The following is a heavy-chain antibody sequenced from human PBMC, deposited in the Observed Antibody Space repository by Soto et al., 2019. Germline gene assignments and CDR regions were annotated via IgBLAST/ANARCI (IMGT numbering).Heavy chain of an antibody. Sequence: QVQLQQWCAGLLKPSETLSLTCAVYGGSFSGYYWNWIRQPPGKGLEWRGEINHSGSTNYNPSLKSRVTISVDTSKNQFALKLSSVTAADTAVYYCARVSGIYYYGMDVWGQGTTVTVSS. V-gene: IGHV4-34*01. J-gene: IGHJ6*02. CDR2: INHSGST. CDR1: GGSFSGYY. CDR3: ARVSGIYYYGMDV. D-gene: IGHD3-10*01.